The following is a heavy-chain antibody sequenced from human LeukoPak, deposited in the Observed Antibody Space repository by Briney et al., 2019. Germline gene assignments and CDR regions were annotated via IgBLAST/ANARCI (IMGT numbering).Heavy chain of an antibody. Sequence: SCKASGYTFTGYYMHWVRQAPGQGLEWVAFIRYDGTNKYYADSVKGRFTISRDNSKNTLYLQMNTLRAEDTALYYCAKNTRSTYGANDYWGQGTLVTVSS. D-gene: IGHD1-26*01. CDR1: GYTFTGYY. CDR2: IRYDGTNK. J-gene: IGHJ4*02. V-gene: IGHV3-30*02. CDR3: AKNTRSTYGANDY.